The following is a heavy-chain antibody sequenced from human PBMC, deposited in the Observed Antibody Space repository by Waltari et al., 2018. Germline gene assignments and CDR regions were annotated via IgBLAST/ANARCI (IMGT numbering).Heavy chain of an antibody. D-gene: IGHD3-10*01. J-gene: IGHJ4*02. CDR1: GFTFDVSA. V-gene: IGHV3-9*01. CDR3: AKDGGILWFGEVNYFFEN. CDR2: INWNSGTI. Sequence: EVQLVESGGGLVQPGRSLRLSCAASGFTFDVSAMHWVRQAPGKGLEWVSGINWNSGTIGYADSVKGRFTISRDSAKNSLFLQMNSLRAEDTALYFCAKDGGILWFGEVNYFFENWGQGTLVTVSS.